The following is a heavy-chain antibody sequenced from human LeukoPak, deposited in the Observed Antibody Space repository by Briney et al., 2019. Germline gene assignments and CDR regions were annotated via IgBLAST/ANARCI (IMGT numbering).Heavy chain of an antibody. CDR1: GYTFTSYG. V-gene: IGHV1-18*01. Sequence: ASVKVSCKASGYTFTSYGISWVRQAPGQGPEWMGWISAYNGNTNYARKLQGRVTMTTDTSTSTAYMELRSLRSDDTAVYYCARDLDKAAAGDFDYWGQGSLVTVSS. D-gene: IGHD6-13*01. J-gene: IGHJ4*02. CDR2: ISAYNGNT. CDR3: ARDLDKAAAGDFDY.